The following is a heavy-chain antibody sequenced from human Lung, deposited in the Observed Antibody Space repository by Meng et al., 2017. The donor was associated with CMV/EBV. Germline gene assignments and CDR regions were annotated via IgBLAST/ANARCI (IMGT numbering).Heavy chain of an antibody. V-gene: IGHV1-8*01. CDR3: ARGYCSGGSCPVFDP. J-gene: IGHJ5*02. CDR2: MNPNSGNT. D-gene: IGHD2-15*01. CDR1: VYTFTSYD. Sequence: AEVQKPGGSGKVSCKASVYTFTSYDINWVRQATGQGLEWMGWMNPNSGNTGYAQKFQGRVTMTRNTSISTAYMELSSLRSEDTAVYYCARGYCSGGSCPVFDPWGQGTLVTVSS.